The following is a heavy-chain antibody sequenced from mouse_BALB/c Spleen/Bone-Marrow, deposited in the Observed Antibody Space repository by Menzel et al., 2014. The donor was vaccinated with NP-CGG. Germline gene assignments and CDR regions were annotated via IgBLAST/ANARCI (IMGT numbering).Heavy chain of an antibody. CDR1: GFNIKDTY. CDR2: IDPANGNT. J-gene: IGHJ4*01. CDR3: GRWLLPYGLDY. Sequence: EVQLQQSGAELVKPGASVKLSCTASGFNIKDTYMHWVKQRPEQGLEWIGRIDPANGNTKYDPKFQGKATITADTSSNTAFLRLSSLTSEDTDVYYYGRWLLPYGLDYWGQGTSVTVSS. V-gene: IGHV14-3*02. D-gene: IGHD2-3*01.